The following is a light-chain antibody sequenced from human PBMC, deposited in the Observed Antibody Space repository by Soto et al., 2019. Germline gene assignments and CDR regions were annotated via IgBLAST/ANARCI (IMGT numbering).Light chain of an antibody. CDR2: EVS. CDR1: SSDVGGCKF. Sequence: QSVLTQPPSASGSPGQSVTISCTGTSSDVGGCKFVSWYQQYPGKAPKLIIYEVSKRPSGVPDRFSGSKSGNTASLTVSGRRADDEADYYCSSCSGSNNPYVFGTGTKVTVL. CDR3: SSCSGSNNPYV. V-gene: IGLV2-8*01. J-gene: IGLJ1*01.